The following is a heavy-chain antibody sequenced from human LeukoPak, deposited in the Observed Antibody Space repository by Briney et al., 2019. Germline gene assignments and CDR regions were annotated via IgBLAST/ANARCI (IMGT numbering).Heavy chain of an antibody. CDR3: ARGGSAYYDSKRDAFDV. CDR1: GFTFSSYS. D-gene: IGHD3-22*01. CDR2: ISSSSSTI. V-gene: IGHV3-48*04. Sequence: GGSLRLSCAASGFTFSSYSMNWVRQAPGKGLEWVSYISSSSSTIYYADSVKGRFTISRDNGKNSLYLQMNSLRAEDTAVYYCARGGSAYYDSKRDAFDVWGQGTMVTVSS. J-gene: IGHJ3*01.